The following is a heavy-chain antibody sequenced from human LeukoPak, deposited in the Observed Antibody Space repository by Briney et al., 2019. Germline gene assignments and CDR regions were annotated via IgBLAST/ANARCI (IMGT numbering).Heavy chain of an antibody. V-gene: IGHV4-34*01. J-gene: IGHJ5*02. CDR1: GGSITGYY. Sequence: SETLSLTCAVYGGSITGYYWSWIRQTPGRGLEWVGEIHYTGATSYNPSLKSRATISTDTSTNQFSLRPSSVTAADTAVYYCARDGAYYDSSVRWFDPWGPGTLVTVSS. CDR2: IHYTGAT. CDR3: ARDGAYYDSSVRWFDP. D-gene: IGHD3-22*01.